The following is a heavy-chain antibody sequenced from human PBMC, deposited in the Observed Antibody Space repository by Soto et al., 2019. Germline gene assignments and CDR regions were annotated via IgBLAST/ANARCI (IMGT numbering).Heavy chain of an antibody. CDR3: ARVQSPGNSSSWPSRDFYY. CDR2: ISSSGSTI. D-gene: IGHD6-13*01. V-gene: IGHV3-48*03. Sequence: GESLKISCAASGFTFSSYEMNWVRQAPGKGLEWVSYISSSGSTIYYADSVKGRFTISRDNAKNSLYLQMNSLRAEDTAGYYCARVQSPGNSSSWPSRDFYYWGQGTLGTVSS. J-gene: IGHJ4*02. CDR1: GFTFSSYE.